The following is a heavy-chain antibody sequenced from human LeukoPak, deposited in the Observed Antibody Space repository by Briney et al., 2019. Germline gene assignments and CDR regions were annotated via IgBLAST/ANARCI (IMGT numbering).Heavy chain of an antibody. CDR2: ISYDGSNK. CDR1: GFTFSSYA. V-gene: IGHV3-30-3*01. D-gene: IGHD2-15*01. J-gene: IGHJ4*02. Sequence: GRALRVSCVASGFTFSSYAMHWVREAPGKGLEWVAVISYDGSNKYYADSVKGRFTISRDNSKNTLYLQMNSLRAEDTAVYYCARGSRDYWGQGTLVTVTS. CDR3: ARGSRDY.